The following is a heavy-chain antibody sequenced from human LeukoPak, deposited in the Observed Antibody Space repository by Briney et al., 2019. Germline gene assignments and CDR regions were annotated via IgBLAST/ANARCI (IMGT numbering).Heavy chain of an antibody. V-gene: IGHV1-24*01. CDR1: GYTLTELS. D-gene: IGHD1-26*01. J-gene: IGHJ4*02. CDR3: ATGYSGSYYSDY. CDR2: FDPEDGET. Sequence: ASVKVSCKVSGYTLTELSMHWVRQAPGKGLEWMGGFDPEDGETIYAQKFQGRVTMTEDTSTDTAYMELSSLRSEETAVYYCATGYSGSYYSDYWGQGTLVTVSS.